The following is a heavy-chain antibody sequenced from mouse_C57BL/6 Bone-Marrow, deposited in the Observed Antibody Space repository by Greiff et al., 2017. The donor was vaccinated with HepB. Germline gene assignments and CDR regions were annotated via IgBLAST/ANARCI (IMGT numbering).Heavy chain of an antibody. CDR3: ARGGVTTPPLAY. Sequence: QVQLQQSGAELARPGASVKLSCKASGYTFTSYGISWVKQRTGQGLEWIGEIYPRSGNTYYNEKFKGKATLTADKSSSTAYMELRSLTSEDSAVSFGARGGVTTPPLAYWGQGTLVTVSA. V-gene: IGHV1-81*01. D-gene: IGHD2-2*01. CDR1: GYTFTSYG. CDR2: IYPRSGNT. J-gene: IGHJ3*01.